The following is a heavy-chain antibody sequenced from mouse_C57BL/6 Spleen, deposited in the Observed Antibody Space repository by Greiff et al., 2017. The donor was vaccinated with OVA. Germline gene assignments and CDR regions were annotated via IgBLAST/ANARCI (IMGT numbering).Heavy chain of an antibody. CDR2: IDPENGDT. V-gene: IGHV14-4*01. Sequence: VQLQQSGAELVRPGASVKLSCTASGFNIKDDYMHWVKQRPEQGLEWIGWIDPENGDTEYASKFQGKANITADTSSNTAYLQLSSLTSEDTAVYYGTTGDSSGYYAMDYWGQGTSVTVSS. D-gene: IGHD3-2*02. CDR1: GFNIKDDY. J-gene: IGHJ4*01. CDR3: TTGDSSGYYAMDY.